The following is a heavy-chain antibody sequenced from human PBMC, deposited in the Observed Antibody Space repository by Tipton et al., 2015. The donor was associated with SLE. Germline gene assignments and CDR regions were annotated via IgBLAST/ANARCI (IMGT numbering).Heavy chain of an antibody. CDR1: GFTFDDYA. CDR2: ISWDSANI. Sequence: RSLRLSCAASGFTFDDYAMHWVRQGPGKGLEWVSSISWDSANIRYAHSVRGRFTVSRDTAKNSLHLQMNSLTEEDTALFYCAKANYYDTSLDIWGQGTMVIVSS. D-gene: IGHD3-22*01. J-gene: IGHJ3*02. CDR3: AKANYYDTSLDI. V-gene: IGHV3-9*01.